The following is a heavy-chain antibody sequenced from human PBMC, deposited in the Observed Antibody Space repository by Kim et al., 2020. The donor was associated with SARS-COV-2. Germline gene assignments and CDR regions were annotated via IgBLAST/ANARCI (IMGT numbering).Heavy chain of an antibody. D-gene: IGHD6-19*01. Sequence: GGSLRLSCAASGFTFSNAWMSWVRQAPGKGLEWVGRIKSKTDGGTTDYAAPVKGRFTISRDDSKNTLYLQMNSLKTEDTAVYYCTTDSSGWYEGYFDYWGQGTLVTVSS. CDR3: TTDSSGWYEGYFDY. J-gene: IGHJ4*02. V-gene: IGHV3-15*01. CDR2: IKSKTDGGTT. CDR1: GFTFSNAW.